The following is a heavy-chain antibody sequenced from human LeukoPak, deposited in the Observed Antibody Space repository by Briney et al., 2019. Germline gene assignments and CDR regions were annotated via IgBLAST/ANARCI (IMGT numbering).Heavy chain of an antibody. CDR3: AKVINSGYYYYFDF. CDR2: ISHSSSGT. Sequence: PGGSLRLSCAGSGFSFSSYAMSWARQAPGKGLEWVSAISHSSSGTYYVDSVKGRFTISRDNSKNTLFMQMNSLRAEDTAVYFCAKVINSGYYYYFDFWGQGTLVTVSS. CDR1: GFSFSSYA. D-gene: IGHD3-3*01. J-gene: IGHJ4*02. V-gene: IGHV3-23*01.